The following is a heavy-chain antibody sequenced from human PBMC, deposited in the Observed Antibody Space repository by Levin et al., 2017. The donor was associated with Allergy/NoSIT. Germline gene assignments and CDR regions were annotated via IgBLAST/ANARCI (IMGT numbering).Heavy chain of an antibody. Sequence: GGSLRLSCAASGFTFSNYGMHWVRQAPGKGLEWVAAISNDGSNKYYADSVKGRFTISRANSKNTLYLQMNSLRPEDTGVNNCAKDSASCSSKSATYGREVWGQGTSVTVS. D-gene: IGHD2-2*01. CDR3: AKDSASCSSKSATYGREV. V-gene: IGHV3-30*18. CDR1: GFTFSNYG. J-gene: IGHJ6*02. CDR2: ISNDGSNK.